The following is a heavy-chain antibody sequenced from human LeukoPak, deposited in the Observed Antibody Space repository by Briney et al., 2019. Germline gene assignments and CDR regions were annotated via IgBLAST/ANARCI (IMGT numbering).Heavy chain of an antibody. J-gene: IGHJ5*02. Sequence: GGSLRLPCAAAGFTFRNYGMHWVRQPPGKGLEWVAVISYDGNNKYYADSVKGRFTISRDNSKNTLYLQMDSLRDEDTAVYYCAKKGRAAGVPSWFDPWGQGTLVTVSS. D-gene: IGHD6-13*01. CDR3: AKKGRAAGVPSWFDP. V-gene: IGHV3-30*18. CDR2: ISYDGNNK. CDR1: GFTFRNYG.